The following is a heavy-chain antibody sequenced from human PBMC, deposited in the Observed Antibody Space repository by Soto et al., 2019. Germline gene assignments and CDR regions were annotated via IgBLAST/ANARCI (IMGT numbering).Heavy chain of an antibody. V-gene: IGHV1-18*04. CDR1: GYTFTIYS. Sequence: QVQLVQSGAEVKKPGASVKVSCKASGYTFTIYSISWVRQAPGQGLEWMGRISGYNGNTDYAQNLQDRVTLTTDASTSSVYMELRSLRSDDTAVYYCARVDYYDSSGYYGYWGQGTLITVSS. CDR3: ARVDYYDSSGYYGY. CDR2: ISGYNGNT. J-gene: IGHJ4*02. D-gene: IGHD3-22*01.